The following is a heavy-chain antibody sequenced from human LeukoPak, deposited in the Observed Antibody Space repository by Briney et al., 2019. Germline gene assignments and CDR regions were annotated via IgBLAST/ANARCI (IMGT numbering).Heavy chain of an antibody. CDR2: ISGSGGST. J-gene: IGHJ4*02. Sequence: ETLSLTCAVYGGSFSGYYWSWVRQAPGKGLEWVSAISGSGGSTYYADSVKGRFTISRDNSKNTLYLQMNSLRAEDTAVYYCAKDRGVAATDYWGQGTLVTVSS. CDR1: GGSFSGYY. V-gene: IGHV3-23*01. D-gene: IGHD2-15*01. CDR3: AKDRGVAATDY.